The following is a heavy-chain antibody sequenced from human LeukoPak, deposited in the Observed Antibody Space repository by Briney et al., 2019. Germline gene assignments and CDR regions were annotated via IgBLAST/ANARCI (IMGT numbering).Heavy chain of an antibody. D-gene: IGHD5-18*01. J-gene: IGHJ5*02. Sequence: SETLSLTCTVSGGSISSSSYYWVWIRQPPGKGLEWIGSMSHSGSTNYNPSLKSRVTISVDTSKNQFSLKLSSVTAADTAVYYCARGGYSYGYYVNRKSNWFDPWGQGTLVTVSS. V-gene: IGHV4-39*07. CDR1: GGSISSSSYY. CDR2: MSHSGST. CDR3: ARGGYSYGYYVNRKSNWFDP.